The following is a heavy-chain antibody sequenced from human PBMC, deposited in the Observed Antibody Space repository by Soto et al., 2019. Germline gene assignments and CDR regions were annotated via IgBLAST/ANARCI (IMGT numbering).Heavy chain of an antibody. Sequence: VQLVESGGGLVQPGGSLRLSCAASGFTFGNFVMRWVRQTPGKGLEWVSTITETGDDTYYTDSVKGRFTISRDNSKNTLYLQMTDLRAEDTALYYCTKASSDRNHMEVWGPGTTVTVSS. V-gene: IGHV3-23*04. CDR2: ITETGDDT. CDR1: GFTFGNFV. J-gene: IGHJ6*02. CDR3: TKASSDRNHMEV.